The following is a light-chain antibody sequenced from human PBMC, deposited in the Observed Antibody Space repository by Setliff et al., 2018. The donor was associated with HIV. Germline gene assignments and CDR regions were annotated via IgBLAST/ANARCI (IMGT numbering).Light chain of an antibody. CDR2: RNN. J-gene: IGLJ2*01. Sequence: QSALTQPPSASGTPGQRVTISCSGSSSNIGRNYVYWYQQLPGTTPKLLIYRNNQRPSGVPDRFSGSKSGTSASLAISGLQTEDGADYYCCSYAGNYIVIFGGGTK. CDR3: CSYAGNYIVI. CDR1: SSNIGRNY. V-gene: IGLV1-47*01.